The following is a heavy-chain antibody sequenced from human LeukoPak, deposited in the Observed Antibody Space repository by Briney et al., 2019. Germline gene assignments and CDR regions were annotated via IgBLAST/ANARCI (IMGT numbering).Heavy chain of an antibody. V-gene: IGHV4-31*03. D-gene: IGHD6-13*01. CDR3: ARGRSSSWRYYFDY. CDR2: IYYSGST. CDR1: GGSISSGGYY. J-gene: IGHJ4*02. Sequence: SQTLSLTCTVSGGSISSGGYYWSWIRQHPGEGLEWIGYIYYSGSTYYNPPLKSRVTISVDTPKNQFSLKLSSVTAADTAVYYCARGRSSSWRYYFDYWGQGTLVTVSS.